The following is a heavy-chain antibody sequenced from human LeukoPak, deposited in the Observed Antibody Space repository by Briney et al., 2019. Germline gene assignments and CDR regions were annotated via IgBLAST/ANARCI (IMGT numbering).Heavy chain of an antibody. V-gene: IGHV3-9*01. CDR3: AKGHSSGYLLDASPFDY. CDR2: ISWNSGSI. CDR1: KFTFSRYA. J-gene: IGHJ4*02. D-gene: IGHD3-22*01. Sequence: GGSLRLSCAASKFTFSRYAMSWVRQAPGKGLEWVSGISWNSGSIGYADSVKGRFTISRDNAKNSLYLQMNSLRAEDTALYYCAKGHSSGYLLDASPFDYWGQGTLVTVSS.